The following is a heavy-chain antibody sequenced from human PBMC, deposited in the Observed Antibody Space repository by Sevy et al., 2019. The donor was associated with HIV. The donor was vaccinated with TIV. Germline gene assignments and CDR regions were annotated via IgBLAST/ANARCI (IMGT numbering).Heavy chain of an antibody. D-gene: IGHD3-22*01. CDR3: ARDSDGSGHYYADYFDY. CDR1: GYTFTTYP. J-gene: IGHJ4*02. Sequence: ASVKVSCKAAGYTFTTYPIGWVRQAPGQGLEWMGWISTYSGETRDAQKFQGRATMTTDTSTSTAYLELRSLRSDDTAVYYCARDSDGSGHYYADYFDYWGQGTLVTVSS. V-gene: IGHV1-18*01. CDR2: ISTYSGET.